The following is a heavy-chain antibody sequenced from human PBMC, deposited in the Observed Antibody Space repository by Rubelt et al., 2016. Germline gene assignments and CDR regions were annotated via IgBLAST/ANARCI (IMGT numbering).Heavy chain of an antibody. V-gene: IGHV1-46*01. CDR1: GYTFTSYY. J-gene: IGHJ4*02. CDR3: ASHCRGGTCSFDY. D-gene: IGHD2-15*01. CDR2: NIHIISKT. Sequence: QVQLVQSGAEVKKPGDSVKVYCKASGYTFTSYYMHWVRQAPGQGLEWMGTNIHIISKTNYAQKFKGKVTITADTSTSTAYMELSRRRSDDTAVYYCASHCRGGTCSFDYWGQGTVVTVSS.